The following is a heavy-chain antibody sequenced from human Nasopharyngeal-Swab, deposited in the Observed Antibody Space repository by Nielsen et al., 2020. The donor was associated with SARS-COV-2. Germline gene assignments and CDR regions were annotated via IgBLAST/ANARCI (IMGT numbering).Heavy chain of an antibody. CDR3: AKEGYDFWSGYYRGAQSWDYGIDV. CDR1: GFTFSSYA. D-gene: IGHD3-3*01. V-gene: IGHV3-23*01. CDR2: IAGSGGST. Sequence: GESLKISCAASGFTFSSYAMSWVRQAPGKGLDWVSAIAGSGGSTYYADSVKGRFTLSRDNSKNTLYLQMNSLRAEDTAVYYCAKEGYDFWSGYYRGAQSWDYGIDVWGQGTTVTVSS. J-gene: IGHJ6*02.